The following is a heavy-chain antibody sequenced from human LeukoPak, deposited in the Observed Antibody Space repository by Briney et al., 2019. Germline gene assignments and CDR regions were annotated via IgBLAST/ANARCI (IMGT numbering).Heavy chain of an antibody. CDR3: ARDLVSFALLYYFDY. CDR2: INPNSGGT. V-gene: IGHV1-2*02. J-gene: IGHJ4*02. CDR1: GYTFTGYY. D-gene: IGHD2-15*01. Sequence: VASVKVSCKASGYTFTGYYMHWVRQAPGQGLEWMGWINPNSGGTNYAQKFQGRVTMTRDTPISTAYMELSRLRSDDTAVYYCARDLVSFALLYYFDYWGQGTLVTVSS.